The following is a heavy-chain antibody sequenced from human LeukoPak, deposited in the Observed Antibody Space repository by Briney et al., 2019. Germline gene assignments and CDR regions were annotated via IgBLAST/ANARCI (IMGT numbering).Heavy chain of an antibody. J-gene: IGHJ4*02. D-gene: IGHD2-2*01. CDR3: AKTLGHCSSSSCYVYFDY. V-gene: IGHV3-23*01. Sequence: PGGSLRLSCAGSGFTFSNYAMIWVRQAPGKGLEWVSAIKGSGSYTKYADSVTGRFTISRDNSKNMLYLQMNSLRAEDTAVYYCAKTLGHCSSSSCYVYFDYWGQGALVTVSS. CDR2: IKGSGSYT. CDR1: GFTFSNYA.